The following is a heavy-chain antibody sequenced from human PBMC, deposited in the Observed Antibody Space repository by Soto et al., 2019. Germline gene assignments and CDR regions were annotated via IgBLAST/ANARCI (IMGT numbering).Heavy chain of an antibody. V-gene: IGHV4-59*01. CDR1: GGSISSYY. Sequence: PSETLSLTCTVSGGSISSYYWSWIRQPPGKGLEWIGYIYYSGSTNYNPSLKSRVTISVDTSKNRFSLKLSSVTAADTAVYYCARGTSSSWAHYFDYWGQGTLVTVSS. D-gene: IGHD6-13*01. CDR2: IYYSGST. CDR3: ARGTSSSWAHYFDY. J-gene: IGHJ4*02.